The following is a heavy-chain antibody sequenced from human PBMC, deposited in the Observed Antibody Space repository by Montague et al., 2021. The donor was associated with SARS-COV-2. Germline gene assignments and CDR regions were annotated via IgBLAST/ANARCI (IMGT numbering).Heavy chain of an antibody. V-gene: IGHV3-7*01. CDR1: GFTSGDYQ. Sequence: FRSLSWAASGFTSGDYQMTWVRQAPGKGLQWVANINQDETAKTYVDSVKGRFTISRDNAKNSLILQMNSLKDEDTAVYYCARSPRGSGTGWLDYWGQGTLVTVSP. J-gene: IGHJ4*02. CDR2: INQDETAK. D-gene: IGHD3/OR15-3a*01. CDR3: ARSPRGSGTGWLDY.